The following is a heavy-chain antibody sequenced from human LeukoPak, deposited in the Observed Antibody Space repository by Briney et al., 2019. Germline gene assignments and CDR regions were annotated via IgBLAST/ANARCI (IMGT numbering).Heavy chain of an antibody. Sequence: SETLSLTCTVSGGSISSSSYYWGWIRQPPGKGLEWIGSIYYSGSTYYNPSLKSRVTILLDTSKNQFSLKLNSVTAADTAVYYCASLRILTGYPIDYFDHWGQGTLVTVSS. J-gene: IGHJ4*02. V-gene: IGHV4-39*07. CDR2: IYYSGST. CDR1: GGSISSSSYY. CDR3: ASLRILTGYPIDYFDH. D-gene: IGHD3-9*01.